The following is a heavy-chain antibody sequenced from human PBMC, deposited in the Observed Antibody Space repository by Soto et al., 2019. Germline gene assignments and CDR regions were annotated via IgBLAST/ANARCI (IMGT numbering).Heavy chain of an antibody. D-gene: IGHD6-13*01. V-gene: IGHV1-69*02. CDR3: ASLATADTLDY. CDR2: IIPILGIA. Sequence: QVQLVQSGAEVKKPGSSVKVSCKASGGTFSSYTISWVRQAPGQGLEWMGRIIPILGIANYAQKFQGRVTITADKSTSTAYMELSSLRAEDTAVYYCASLATADTLDYWGQGTLVTVSS. CDR1: GGTFSSYT. J-gene: IGHJ4*02.